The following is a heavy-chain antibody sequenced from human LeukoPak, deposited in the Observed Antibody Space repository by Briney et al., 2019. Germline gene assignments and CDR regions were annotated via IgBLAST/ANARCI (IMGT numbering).Heavy chain of an antibody. J-gene: IGHJ4*02. CDR1: GVSISSGDYY. V-gene: IGHV4-30-4*01. Sequence: PSETLSLTCTVSGVSISSGDYYWSWIRQPPGKGLEWIGYIYYSGSTYYNPSLKRRVTISVDTSKNQFSLKLSSVTAADTAVYYCARRIAARDFDYWGQGTLVTVSS. CDR2: IYYSGST. CDR3: ARRIAARDFDY. D-gene: IGHD6-6*01.